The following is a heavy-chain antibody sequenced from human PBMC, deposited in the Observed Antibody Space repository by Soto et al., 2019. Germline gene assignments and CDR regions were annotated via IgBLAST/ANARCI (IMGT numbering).Heavy chain of an antibody. V-gene: IGHV5-51*01. CDR1: GYSFTSYW. D-gene: IGHD3-3*01. CDR3: ARSRSVFGVVIIPDY. J-gene: IGHJ4*02. Sequence: SLRISCKGSGYSFTSYWVGWVRQMPGKGLEWMGIIYPGDSDTRYSPSFQGQVTISADKSISTACLQWSSLKASDTAMYYCARSRSVFGVVIIPDYWGQGTLVTVSS. CDR2: IYPGDSDT.